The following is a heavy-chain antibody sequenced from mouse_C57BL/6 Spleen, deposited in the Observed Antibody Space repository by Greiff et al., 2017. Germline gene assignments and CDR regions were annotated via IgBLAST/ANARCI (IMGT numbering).Heavy chain of an antibody. D-gene: IGHD2-2*01. CDR1: GYTFTSYW. V-gene: IGHV1-74*01. Sequence: VQLQQPGAELVKPGASVKVSCKASGYTFTSYWMHWVKQRPGQGLEWIGRIHPSDSDTNYKQKFKGKATLTVAKSSSTAYMQLSSLTSEDSAVYYCATPHYGYDGGFAYWGQGTLVTVSA. CDR2: IHPSDSDT. CDR3: ATPHYGYDGGFAY. J-gene: IGHJ3*01.